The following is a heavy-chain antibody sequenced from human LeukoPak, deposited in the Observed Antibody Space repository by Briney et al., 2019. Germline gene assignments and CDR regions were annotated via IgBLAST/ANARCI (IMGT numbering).Heavy chain of an antibody. CDR2: IYYSGST. CDR1: GGSISSYY. CDR3: ARSHWVHYGMDV. D-gene: IGHD7-27*01. V-gene: IGHV4-59*01. J-gene: IGHJ6*02. Sequence: SETLSLTCTVSGGSISSYYWSWIRQPPGKGLEWIGYIYYSGSTNYNPSLKSRVTISVDTSKNQFSLKLSSVTAADTAVYYCARSHWVHYGMDVWGQGTTVTVSS.